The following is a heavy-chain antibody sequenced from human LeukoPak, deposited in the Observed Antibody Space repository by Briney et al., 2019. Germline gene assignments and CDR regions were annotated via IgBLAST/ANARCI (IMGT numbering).Heavy chain of an antibody. Sequence: GGTLRLSCAASGFTFSSYPMSWVRQAPGKGLEWVSAISGSGGSTYYADSVKGRFTISRDNSKNTLYLQMNSLRAEDTAVYYCAKDYYDSSGYYRDIANWFDPWGQGTLVTVSS. J-gene: IGHJ5*02. CDR2: ISGSGGST. CDR1: GFTFSSYP. D-gene: IGHD3-22*01. V-gene: IGHV3-23*01. CDR3: AKDYYDSSGYYRDIANWFDP.